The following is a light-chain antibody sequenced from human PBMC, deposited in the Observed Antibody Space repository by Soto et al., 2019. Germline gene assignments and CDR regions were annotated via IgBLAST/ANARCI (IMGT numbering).Light chain of an antibody. CDR2: AAS. Sequence: IQLTHSPSSLSASVGARVTITVRASQSISTWLAWYQQKPGKAPKILIFAASSLQSGVPSRFSGSRSGPDFTLTISSMQPEDFATYYCQQSYSSPPTFGQGTKVDIK. V-gene: IGKV1-39*01. J-gene: IGKJ1*01. CDR3: QQSYSSPPT. CDR1: QSISTW.